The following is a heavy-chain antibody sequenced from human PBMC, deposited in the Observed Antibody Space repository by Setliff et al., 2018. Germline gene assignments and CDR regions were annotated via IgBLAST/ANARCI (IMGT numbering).Heavy chain of an antibody. CDR1: GNTFTGYY. J-gene: IGHJ4*02. D-gene: IGHD4-17*01. CDR2: INPNSGDT. V-gene: IGHV1-2*02. Sequence: ASVKVSCKASGNTFTGYYIHWLRQAPGQGLEWMGCINPNSGDTTFAQTFQGRVTITRDTSNSTDYMDLSRLTSDDTAVYYCAREVLSTVVAWDYWGQGTLVTVSS. CDR3: AREVLSTVVAWDY.